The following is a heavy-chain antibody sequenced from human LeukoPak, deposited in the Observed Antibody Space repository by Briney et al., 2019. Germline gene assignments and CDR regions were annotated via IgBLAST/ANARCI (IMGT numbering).Heavy chain of an antibody. J-gene: IGHJ4*02. D-gene: IGHD6-19*01. V-gene: IGHV3-53*01. Sequence: GGSLRLSCAASGFAVSSSYMSWVHQAPGKGLEWVSVIHSGGSTYYADSVKGRFTISRDNSKNTLYLQMNSLRAEDTAVYYCARIRSSGWVFDYWGQGTLVTVSS. CDR3: ARIRSSGWVFDY. CDR2: IHSGGST. CDR1: GFAVSSSY.